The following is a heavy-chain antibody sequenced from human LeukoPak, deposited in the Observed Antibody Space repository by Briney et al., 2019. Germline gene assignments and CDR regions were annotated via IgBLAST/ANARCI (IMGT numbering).Heavy chain of an antibody. CDR3: ARDGGYGSGNAFDI. J-gene: IGHJ3*02. CDR1: GGSINNYY. Sequence: SETLSLTCTISGGSINNYYWTWIRQPPGKGLEWIGYIYYSGDTNYNPSLKSRVTISVDTSKNQFSLKLSSVTAADTAVYYCARDGGYGSGNAFDIWGQGTMVTVSS. D-gene: IGHD3-10*01. CDR2: IYYSGDT. V-gene: IGHV4-59*12.